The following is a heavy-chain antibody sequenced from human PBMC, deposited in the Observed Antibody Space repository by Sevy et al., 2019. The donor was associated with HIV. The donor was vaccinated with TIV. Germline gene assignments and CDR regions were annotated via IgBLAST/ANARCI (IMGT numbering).Heavy chain of an antibody. Sequence: GGSLRLSCAASGFTFSSYAMSWVRQAPGKGLEWVSAISGSGGSTYYADSVKGRFTISRDKSKNTLYLQMNSLRAEDTAVYYCAKDQEWGPLQHWGQGTLVTVSS. CDR2: ISGSGGST. J-gene: IGHJ1*01. CDR1: GFTFSSYA. D-gene: IGHD3-3*01. CDR3: AKDQEWGPLQH. V-gene: IGHV3-23*01.